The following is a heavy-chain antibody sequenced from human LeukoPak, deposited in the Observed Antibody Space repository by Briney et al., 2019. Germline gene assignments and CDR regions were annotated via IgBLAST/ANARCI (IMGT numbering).Heavy chain of an antibody. D-gene: IGHD2-2*01. CDR1: GYSFTSYW. CDR2: IYPGDSDT. J-gene: IGHJ4*02. V-gene: IGHV5-51*01. Sequence: GESLQISCKGSGYSFTSYWIGWVRQLPGKGLEWMGIIYPGDSDTRYSPSFQGQVTISADKSISTAYLQWSSLKASDTAMYYCARRYCSSNSCYGPPFDYWGQGTLVTVSS. CDR3: ARRYCSSNSCYGPPFDY.